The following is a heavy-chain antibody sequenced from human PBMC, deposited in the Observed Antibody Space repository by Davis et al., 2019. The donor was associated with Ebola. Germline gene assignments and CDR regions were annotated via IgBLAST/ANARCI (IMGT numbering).Heavy chain of an antibody. D-gene: IGHD1-14*01. J-gene: IGHJ5*02. Sequence: SETLSLTCAVSGGFVSSGGYSWSWIRQPPGKGLEWIGFAYYTGTSNYNPSLKSRATISVDTSKNQFSLRLRSVTAADTAIYYCAILTGNNWFDPWGQGTLVAVSS. CDR2: AYYTGTS. CDR3: AILTGNNWFDP. CDR1: GGFVSSGGYS. V-gene: IGHV4-61*08.